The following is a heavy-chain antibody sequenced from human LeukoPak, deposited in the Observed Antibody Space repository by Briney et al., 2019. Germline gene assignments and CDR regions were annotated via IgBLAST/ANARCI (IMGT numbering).Heavy chain of an antibody. CDR2: INPSGGST. D-gene: IGHD3-16*02. CDR1: GYTFTSYY. J-gene: IGHJ3*02. V-gene: IGHV1-46*01. CDR3: ARDEFGGVIVDAFDI. Sequence: ASVKVSCKASGYTFTSYYMHCVRQAPGQGLERMGIINPSGGSTSYAQKFQRRITMTRDTSTSTVYMELSSLRSEDTAVYYCARDEFGGVIVDAFDIWGQGTMVTVSS.